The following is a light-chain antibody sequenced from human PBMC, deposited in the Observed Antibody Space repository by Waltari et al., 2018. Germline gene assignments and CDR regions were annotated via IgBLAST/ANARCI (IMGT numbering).Light chain of an antibody. Sequence: SYELTQPPSVSVSPGQTARITCSGNALPKQYPYWYQPKPGQAPVQVIYKDTERPSGIPERFSGSVSGTTVTLIISGVQAEDEADYYCQSADTNNIVVFGGGTKLTV. J-gene: IGLJ2*01. CDR1: ALPKQY. V-gene: IGLV3-25*03. CDR2: KDT. CDR3: QSADTNNIVV.